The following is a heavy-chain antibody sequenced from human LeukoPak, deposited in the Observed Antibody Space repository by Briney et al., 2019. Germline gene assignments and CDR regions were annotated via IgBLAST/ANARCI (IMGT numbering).Heavy chain of an antibody. CDR1: GYTSTGYY. Sequence: GASVNVSCKASGYTSTGYYMHWVRQAPGQGLEWMGIINPSGGSTIYAQKFQGRVTMTRDMSTSTVYMELSSLRSEDTAVYYCARGPRRITMIVVVTGSYYFDYWGQGTLVTVSS. J-gene: IGHJ4*02. D-gene: IGHD3-22*01. V-gene: IGHV1-46*01. CDR3: ARGPRRITMIVVVTGSYYFDY. CDR2: INPSGGST.